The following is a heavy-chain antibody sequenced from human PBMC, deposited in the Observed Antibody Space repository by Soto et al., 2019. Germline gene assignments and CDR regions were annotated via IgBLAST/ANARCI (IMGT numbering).Heavy chain of an antibody. D-gene: IGHD2-15*01. J-gene: IGHJ5*02. CDR2: ISPGSRYP. CDR1: GFTFGDSY. CDR3: VRGGGGGLFDP. Sequence: PGGSLRLSCAGSGFTFGDSYMSWIRQAPGKGLEWLSYISPGSRYPAYADSVKGRFTISRDNARRSLFLQMTSLTAEDTAMYYCVRGGGGGLFDPWGQGTMVTVPS. V-gene: IGHV3-11*06.